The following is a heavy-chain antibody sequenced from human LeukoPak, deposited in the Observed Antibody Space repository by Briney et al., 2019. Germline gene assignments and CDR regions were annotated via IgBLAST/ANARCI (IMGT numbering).Heavy chain of an antibody. CDR1: GFTFGKYW. Sequence: PGGSLRLSCVASGFTFGKYWMSWVRQAPGKGLEWVANIKLDGSEKNYVDSVEGRFTISRDNTKNPLYLQMNSLRVEDTAVFYCARDQYDTWSRRGNFDSWGQGTLVIVSS. J-gene: IGHJ4*02. V-gene: IGHV3-7*03. CDR2: IKLDGSEK. D-gene: IGHD3-3*01. CDR3: ARDQYDTWSRRGNFDS.